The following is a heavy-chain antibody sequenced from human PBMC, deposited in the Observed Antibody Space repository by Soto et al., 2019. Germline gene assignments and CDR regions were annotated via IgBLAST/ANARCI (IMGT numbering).Heavy chain of an antibody. J-gene: IGHJ6*02. CDR3: ARASPVVTDV. Sequence: QVQLQESGPGLVKPSQTLSLTCTVSGGSISSGDYYWSWIRQPPGKGLEWIGYIYYSGSTYYNPFLKGRGTILVNTSKNQFSPKLSFVTAADTAVYYCARASPVVTDVWGQGTTVTVSS. D-gene: IGHD5-18*01. CDR1: GGSISSGDYY. V-gene: IGHV4-30-4*01. CDR2: IYYSGST.